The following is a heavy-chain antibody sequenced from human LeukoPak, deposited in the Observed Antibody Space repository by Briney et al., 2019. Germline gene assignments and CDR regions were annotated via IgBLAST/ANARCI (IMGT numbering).Heavy chain of an antibody. CDR3: ARDPVYYYDSSGYSKSSAFDI. J-gene: IGHJ3*02. D-gene: IGHD3-22*01. V-gene: IGHV1-18*01. Sequence: ASVKVSCKASGYTFTSYGISWVRQAPGQGLEWMGWISAYNGNTNYAQKLQGRVTMTTDTSTSTAYMELRSLRSDDTAVYYCARDPVYYYDSSGYSKSSAFDIWGQGTMVTVSS. CDR1: GYTFTSYG. CDR2: ISAYNGNT.